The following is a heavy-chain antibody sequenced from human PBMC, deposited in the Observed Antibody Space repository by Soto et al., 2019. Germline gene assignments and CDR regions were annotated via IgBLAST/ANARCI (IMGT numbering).Heavy chain of an antibody. CDR3: ASASYGDYYYYGMDV. J-gene: IGHJ6*02. D-gene: IGHD4-17*01. CDR2: IYSGGST. CDR1: GFTVSSNY. Sequence: GGSLRLSCAASGFTVSSNYMSWVRQAPGKGLEWVSVIYSGGSTYYADSVKGRFTISRDNSKNTLYLQMNSLRAEDTAVYYCASASYGDYYYYGMDVWGQGTTVTVSS. V-gene: IGHV3-53*01.